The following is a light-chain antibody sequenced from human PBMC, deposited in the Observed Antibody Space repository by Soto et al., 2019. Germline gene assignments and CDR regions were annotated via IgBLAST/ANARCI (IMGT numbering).Light chain of an antibody. Sequence: EIVLTQYPVTLSVCPGDRATLSCRSIQSINSNLAWYQQQPGQAPRLLIYDASNRATGIPARFSGSGSGTDFTLTISSLEPEDFAVYYCQQRSNWPPVWTFGQGTKVDIK. CDR2: DAS. CDR1: QSINSN. CDR3: QQRSNWPPVWT. J-gene: IGKJ1*01. V-gene: IGKV3-11*01.